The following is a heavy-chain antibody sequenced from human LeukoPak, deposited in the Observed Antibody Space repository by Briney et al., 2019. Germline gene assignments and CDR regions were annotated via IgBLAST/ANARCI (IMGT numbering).Heavy chain of an antibody. CDR3: ARFYSTNWGWVDY. J-gene: IGHJ4*02. D-gene: IGHD2-2*01. V-gene: IGHV4-59*08. Sequence: PSETLSLTCTVSGGSISSNYWSWIRQPPGKGLEWIGYIYHSGSTNYNPSLKSRVTISIDKYKKQFSLKLSSVTAADTAVYYCARFYSTNWGWVDYWGQGTLVTVS. CDR1: GGSISSNY. CDR2: IYHSGST.